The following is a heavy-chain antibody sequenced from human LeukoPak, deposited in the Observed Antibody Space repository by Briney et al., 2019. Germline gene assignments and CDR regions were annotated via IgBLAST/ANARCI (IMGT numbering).Heavy chain of an antibody. J-gene: IGHJ1*01. CDR3: ARALKYDSDSANEYYEYFQH. D-gene: IGHD3-22*01. CDR1: GFTFSRFW. Sequence: GGSLRLSCAASGFTFSRFWMNWVRQAPGKGLEWVANIKPDGSGKYYVDSVKGRFTISRDNAKDSLYLEMNSLRPEDTAVYYCARALKYDSDSANEYYEYFQHWGQGTLVTVSS. CDR2: IKPDGSGK. V-gene: IGHV3-7*02.